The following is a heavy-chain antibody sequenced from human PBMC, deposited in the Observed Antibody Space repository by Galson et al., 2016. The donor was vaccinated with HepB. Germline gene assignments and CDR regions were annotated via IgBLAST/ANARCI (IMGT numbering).Heavy chain of an antibody. CDR1: SGSISGYY. Sequence: SETLSLTCAVYSGSISGYYWSWIRQPPGKGLEWIGEINHRGGTNYNPSLKSRVTISVDTSKNQFSLKLRSVTAADTAVYYCARGAPVGWGLLTFQHWGQGTLVTVSS. CDR3: ARGAPVGWGLLTFQH. CDR2: INHRGGT. V-gene: IGHV4-34*01. J-gene: IGHJ1*01. D-gene: IGHD1-26*01.